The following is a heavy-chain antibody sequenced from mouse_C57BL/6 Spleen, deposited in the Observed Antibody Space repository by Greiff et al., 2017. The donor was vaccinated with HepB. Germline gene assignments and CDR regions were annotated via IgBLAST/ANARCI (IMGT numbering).Heavy chain of an antibody. CDR1: GYTFTSYW. J-gene: IGHJ4*01. Sequence: QVHVKQSGAELVKPGASVKMSCKASGYTFTSYWITWVKQRPGQGLEWIGDIYPGSGSTNYNEKFKSKATLTVDTSSSTAYMQLSSLTSEDSAVYYCARDSNYYAMDYWGQGTSVTVSS. V-gene: IGHV1-55*01. CDR3: ARDSNYYAMDY. D-gene: IGHD2-5*01. CDR2: IYPGSGST.